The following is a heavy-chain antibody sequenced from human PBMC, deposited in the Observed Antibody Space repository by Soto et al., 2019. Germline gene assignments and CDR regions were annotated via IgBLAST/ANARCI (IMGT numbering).Heavy chain of an antibody. V-gene: IGHV3-66*01. CDR3: ARVPSSNYHYFDY. Sequence: PGGSLRLSCAASGFTVSSYYMSWVRQAPGKGLEWVSVIYSAGSADFADSVKDRFTISRDNSKNTLYLQMSSLRAEDTAVYYCARVPSSNYHYFDYWGQGTLVTVSS. CDR1: GFTVSSYY. D-gene: IGHD6-13*01. CDR2: IYSAGSA. J-gene: IGHJ4*02.